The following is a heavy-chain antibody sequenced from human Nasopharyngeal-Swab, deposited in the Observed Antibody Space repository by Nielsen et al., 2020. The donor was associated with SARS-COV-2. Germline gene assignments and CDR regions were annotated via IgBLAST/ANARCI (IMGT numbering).Heavy chain of an antibody. Sequence: GESVKISCAASGFTFSSYAMHWVRQAPGKGLEWVAVISYDGSNKYYADSVKGRFTISRDNSKNTLYLQMNSLRAEDTAVYYCARGALWFGELLNYYMDVWGKGTTVTVSS. CDR3: ARGALWFGELLNYYMDV. D-gene: IGHD3-10*01. CDR1: GFTFSSYA. J-gene: IGHJ6*03. V-gene: IGHV3-30*04. CDR2: ISYDGSNK.